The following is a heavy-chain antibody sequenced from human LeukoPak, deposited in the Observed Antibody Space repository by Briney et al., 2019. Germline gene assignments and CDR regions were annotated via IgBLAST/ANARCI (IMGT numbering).Heavy chain of an antibody. D-gene: IGHD6-13*01. J-gene: IGHJ4*02. CDR3: ARVRFSSWQSQYFDY. CDR2: IYSGGST. V-gene: IGHV3-53*04. CDR1: GFTFSSYA. Sequence: QPGGSLRLSCAASGFTFSSYAMSWVRQAPGKGLEWVSVIYSGGSTYYADSVKGRFTISRHNSKNTLYLQMNSLRAEDTAVYYCARVRFSSWQSQYFDYWGQGTLVTVSS.